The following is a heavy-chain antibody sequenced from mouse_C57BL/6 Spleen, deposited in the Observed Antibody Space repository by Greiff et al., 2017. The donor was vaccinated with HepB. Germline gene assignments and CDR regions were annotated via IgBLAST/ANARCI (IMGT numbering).Heavy chain of an antibody. D-gene: IGHD1-1*01. CDR1: GYTFTSYW. J-gene: IGHJ4*01. V-gene: IGHV1-64*01. CDR3: ARRTTVDEHYAMDY. CDR2: IHPNSGST. Sequence: VQLQQPGAELVKPGASVKLSCKASGYTFTSYWMHWVKQRPGQGLVWIGMIHPNSGSTNYNEKFKSKATLTVDKSSSTAYMQLSSLTSEDSAVYYCARRTTVDEHYAMDYWGQGTSVTVSS.